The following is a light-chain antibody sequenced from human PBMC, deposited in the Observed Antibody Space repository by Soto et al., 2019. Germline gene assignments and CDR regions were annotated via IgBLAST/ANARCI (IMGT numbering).Light chain of an antibody. CDR3: QQRSNWPPYT. V-gene: IGKV3-11*01. CDR2: DAS. Sequence: DIVLTQSPATLYLSRGERATLSCRASQNIANYVAWYQQRPGQAPRLLIYDASTRATGIPARFSGSGSGTDFTLTISSLEPEDVAVYYCQQRSNWPPYTFGQGTKVEI. CDR1: QNIANY. J-gene: IGKJ2*01.